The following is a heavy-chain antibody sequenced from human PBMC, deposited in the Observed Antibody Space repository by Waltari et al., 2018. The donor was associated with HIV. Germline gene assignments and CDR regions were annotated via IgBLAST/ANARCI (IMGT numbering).Heavy chain of an antibody. Sequence: QVQLQESGPGLVKPSQTLSLTCTVSGGSIRGADYYWSWVRQPPGKGLEWVGYVFYSVGACYNPSHTNRLTISLDTSKNQFALNIGSVNVADTAVYYGAREGRGRGCGFEWLFGSGLDDWGQGTTVIVSS. CDR2: VFYSVGA. J-gene: IGHJ6*02. V-gene: IGHV4-30-4*01. D-gene: IGHD3-9*01. CDR3: AREGRGRGCGFEWLFGSGLDD. CDR1: GGSIRGADYY.